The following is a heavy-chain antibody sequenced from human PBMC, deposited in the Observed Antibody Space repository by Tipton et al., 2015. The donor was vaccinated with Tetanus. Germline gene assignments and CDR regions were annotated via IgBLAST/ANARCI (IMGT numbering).Heavy chain of an antibody. V-gene: IGHV3-74*01. Sequence: SLRLSCAAPGFTFSTYWMHWVRQAPGKGLMWVSRINGHGTNTAYADSVKGRFTISRDNANGMVYLEMGSLRDEDTAVFYCARDTYYQSHHYNYFDYWGQGVRVTVSS. CDR3: ARDTYYQSHHYNYFDY. CDR2: INGHGTNT. D-gene: IGHD5-24*01. J-gene: IGHJ4*02. CDR1: GFTFSTYW.